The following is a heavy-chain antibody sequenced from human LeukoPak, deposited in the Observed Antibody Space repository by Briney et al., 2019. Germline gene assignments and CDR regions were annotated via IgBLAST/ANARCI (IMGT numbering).Heavy chain of an antibody. D-gene: IGHD3-3*01. CDR2: IYTSGST. J-gene: IGHJ4*02. V-gene: IGHV4-4*07. Sequence: PSETLSLTCTVSGGSISSYYWSWIRQPAGKGLEWIGRIYTSGSTNYNPSLKSRVTMSVDTSKNQFSLKLSSVTAADTAVYYCARNRLPTYYDFWSGYPPDFDYWGQGTLVAVSS. CDR3: ARNRLPTYYDFWSGYPPDFDY. CDR1: GGSISSYY.